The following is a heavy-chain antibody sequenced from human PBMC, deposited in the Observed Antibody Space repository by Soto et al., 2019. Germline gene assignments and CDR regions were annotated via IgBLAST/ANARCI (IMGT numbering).Heavy chain of an antibody. Sequence: SETLSLTCAVSGGSISSSNWWSWVRQPPGRGLEWIGEIYHSGSSNYNPTLKSRVTISVDKSKNQFSLKLSSVTAADTAVYYCARALESGGFRFDYWGQGTLVTV. D-gene: IGHD1-1*01. CDR1: GGSISSSNW. CDR2: IYHSGSS. CDR3: ARALESGGFRFDY. V-gene: IGHV4-4*02. J-gene: IGHJ4*02.